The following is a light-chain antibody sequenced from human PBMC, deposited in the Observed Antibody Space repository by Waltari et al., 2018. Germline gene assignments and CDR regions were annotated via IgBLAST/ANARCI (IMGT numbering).Light chain of an antibody. J-gene: IGKJ2*01. CDR2: DAS. CDR1: QRVSTY. V-gene: IGKV3-11*01. Sequence: EIVLTQSPATLSLSPGERATLSCRASQRVSTYLAWYQQKPGQAPRLLIYDASNRATGIPARFSGSGSGIDFTLTISSLEPEDFAVYYCQQRSNWPPYTFGQGTKLEIK. CDR3: QQRSNWPPYT.